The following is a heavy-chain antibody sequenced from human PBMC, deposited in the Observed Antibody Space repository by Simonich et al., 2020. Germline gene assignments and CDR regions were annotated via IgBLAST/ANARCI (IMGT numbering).Heavy chain of an antibody. J-gene: IGHJ3*02. CDR1: GGSISSSSYY. D-gene: IGHD6-13*01. CDR3: ARHAGFAFDI. Sequence: QLHLQESGPGLVKPSETLSLTCTVSGGSISSSSYYWGWIRQPPGKGLEWIGGIYYSESTYYNPSLKSRVTISVDTSKNQFSLKLSSVTAADTAVYYCARHAGFAFDIWGQGTMVTVSS. V-gene: IGHV4-39*01. CDR2: IYYSEST.